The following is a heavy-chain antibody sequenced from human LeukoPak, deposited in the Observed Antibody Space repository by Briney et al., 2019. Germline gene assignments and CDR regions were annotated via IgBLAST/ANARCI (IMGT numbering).Heavy chain of an antibody. J-gene: IGHJ4*02. CDR3: AKRGVVIRVVLVGFHKEAYYFYS. CDR1: GITLSNYG. D-gene: IGHD3-10*01. Sequence: GGSLRLSCGVSGITLSNYGMSWVRQAPGKGLEWVAGISDSGGRTNYADSVKGRFTISRDSPKNTLYLQMNSLRVEDTAVYFCAKRGVVIRVVLVGFHKEAYYFYSWGQGALVTVSS. CDR2: ISDSGGRT. V-gene: IGHV3-23*01.